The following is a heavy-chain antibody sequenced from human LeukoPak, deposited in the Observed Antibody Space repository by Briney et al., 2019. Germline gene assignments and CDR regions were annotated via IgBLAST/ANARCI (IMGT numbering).Heavy chain of an antibody. J-gene: IGHJ4*02. CDR2: ISYDGSNK. Sequence: PGRSLRLSCAASGFTLSSYAMHWVRQAPGKGLEWVAVISYDGSNKYYADSVKGRFTISRDNSKNTLYLQMNSLRAEDTAVYYCARDGPYYYGSGSYPSAFDYWGQGTLVTVSS. CDR3: ARDGPYYYGSGSYPSAFDY. CDR1: GFTLSSYA. D-gene: IGHD3-10*01. V-gene: IGHV3-30*04.